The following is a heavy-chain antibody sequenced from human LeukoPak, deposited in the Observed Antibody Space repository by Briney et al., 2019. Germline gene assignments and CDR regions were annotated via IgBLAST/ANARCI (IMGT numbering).Heavy chain of an antibody. Sequence: GGSLRLSCAASGFTFSTYAMTWVRQAPGRGLEWVSFISGSGGTTCYADSVKGRFTISRDNSKNTVFLQMNSLRAEDTAMYYCAKSSSLYDYWGQGTLVTVSS. J-gene: IGHJ4*02. D-gene: IGHD6-19*01. CDR1: GFTFSTYA. CDR2: ISGSGGTT. V-gene: IGHV3-23*01. CDR3: AKSSSLYDY.